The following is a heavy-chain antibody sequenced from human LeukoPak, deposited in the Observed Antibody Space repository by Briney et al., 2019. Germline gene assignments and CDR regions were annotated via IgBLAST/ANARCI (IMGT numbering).Heavy chain of an antibody. V-gene: IGHV1-18*01. J-gene: IGHJ4*02. D-gene: IGHD3-22*01. CDR3: ARDYYDSSGYYY. Sequence: ASVKVSCEASGYTFTSYGISWVRQAPGEGVEWMGWISAYNGNTSYAQKLQGRGTMPTDTSTSTAYMELRSLRSDDTAVYYCARDYYDSSGYYYWGQGTLATVSS. CDR2: ISAYNGNT. CDR1: GYTFTSYG.